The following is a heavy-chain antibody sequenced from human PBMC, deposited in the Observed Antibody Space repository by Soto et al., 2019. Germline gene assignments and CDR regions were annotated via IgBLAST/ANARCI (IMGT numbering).Heavy chain of an antibody. V-gene: IGHV4-34*01. CDR3: ARGRSYGYFSNWFDP. D-gene: IGHD3-16*01. Sequence: SETLSLTCAVYGGTLSGNYWSWIRQPPGKGLEWIGEINHRGSTNYNPSLKSRVTISVDTSKNQFSLDLSSVTAADTAVYFCARGRSYGYFSNWFDPWGQGDLVTVSS. CDR1: GGTLSGNY. CDR2: INHRGST. J-gene: IGHJ5*02.